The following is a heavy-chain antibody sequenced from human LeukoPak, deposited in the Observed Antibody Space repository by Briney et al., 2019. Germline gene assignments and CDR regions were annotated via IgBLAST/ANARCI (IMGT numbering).Heavy chain of an antibody. V-gene: IGHV3-66*01. J-gene: IGHJ4*02. CDR3: ASPKEQQLVATFDY. CDR2: IYSGGST. D-gene: IGHD6-13*01. Sequence: GGSLRLSCAASGFTVSSNYMSWVRQAPGKGLEWVSVIYSGGSTYYADSVKGRFTISRDNSKNTLYLQMNSLRAEDTAVYYCASPKEQQLVATFDYWGQGTLVTVSS. CDR1: GFTVSSNY.